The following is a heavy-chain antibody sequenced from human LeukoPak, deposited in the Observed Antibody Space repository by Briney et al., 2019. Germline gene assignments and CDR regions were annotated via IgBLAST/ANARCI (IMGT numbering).Heavy chain of an antibody. CDR3: ARHSGSYPHYFDY. D-gene: IGHD1-26*01. V-gene: IGHV4-59*08. J-gene: IGHJ4*02. CDR1: GGSINNYY. Sequence: SETLSLTCTVSGGSINNYYWSWIRQPPGKGQEWIAFIYYSGGTNYNPSLKSRVTISVDTSKNQFSLKLSSVTAADTAVYYCARHSGSYPHYFDYWGQGTLVTVSS. CDR2: IYYSGGT.